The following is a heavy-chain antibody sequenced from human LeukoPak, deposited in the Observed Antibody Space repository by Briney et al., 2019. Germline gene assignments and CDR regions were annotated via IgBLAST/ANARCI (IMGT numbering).Heavy chain of an antibody. CDR2: ISSSGTTE. CDR1: GFTFSSYE. V-gene: IGHV3-48*03. Sequence: PGGSLRLSCEASGFTFSSYEMNWVRQAPGKGLEWVSCISSSGTTEYYADSVKGRFTISRDNSKSTLYLEMNSLRAEDTAVYYCARYSSGDYWGQGTLVTVSS. J-gene: IGHJ4*02. CDR3: ARYSSGDY. D-gene: IGHD6-25*01.